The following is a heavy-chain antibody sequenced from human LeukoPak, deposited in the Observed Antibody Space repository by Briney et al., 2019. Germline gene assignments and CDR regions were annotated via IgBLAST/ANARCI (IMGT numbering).Heavy chain of an antibody. CDR2: IYRSGST. V-gene: IGHV4-59*12. D-gene: IGHD6-19*01. CDR1: GGSISSYY. J-gene: IGHJ4*02. Sequence: SETLSLTCTVSGGSISSYYWSWIRQPPGKGLEWIGYIYRSGSTYYNPSLKSRVTISVDRSKNQFSLKLSSVTAADTAVYYCARDYSSGWFFDYWGQGTLVTVSS. CDR3: ARDYSSGWFFDY.